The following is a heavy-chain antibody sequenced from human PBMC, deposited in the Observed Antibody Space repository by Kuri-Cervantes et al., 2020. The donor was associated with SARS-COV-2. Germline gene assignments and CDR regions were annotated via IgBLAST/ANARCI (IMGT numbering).Heavy chain of an antibody. V-gene: IGHV1-18*04. CDR1: GYTFTGYY. J-gene: IGHJ4*02. Sequence: ASVKVSCKASGYTFTGYYMHWVRQAPGQGLEWMGWISAYNGNTNYAQKLQGRVTMTTDTSTSTAYMELRSLRSDDTAVYYCGSIDFDYWGQGTLVTVSS. CDR2: ISAYNGNT. CDR3: GSIDFDY.